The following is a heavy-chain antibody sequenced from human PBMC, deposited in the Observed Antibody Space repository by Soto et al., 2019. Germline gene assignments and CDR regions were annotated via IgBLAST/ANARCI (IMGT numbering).Heavy chain of an antibody. CDR3: ARGDYGDYYYYGMDV. D-gene: IGHD4-17*01. V-gene: IGHV3-21*01. CDR2: ISSSSSYI. CDR1: GFTFSDYY. J-gene: IGHJ6*02. Sequence: PGGSLRLSCAASGFTFSDYYMNWVRQAPGKGLEWVSSISSSSSYIYYADSVKGRFTISRDNAKNSLYLQMNSLRAEDTAVYYCARGDYGDYYYYGMDVWGQGTTVTVSS.